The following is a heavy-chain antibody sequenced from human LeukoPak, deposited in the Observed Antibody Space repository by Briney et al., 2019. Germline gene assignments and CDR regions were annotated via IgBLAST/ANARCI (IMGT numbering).Heavy chain of an antibody. CDR2: IIPIFGTA. Sequence: GASVKVSCKASGGTFSSYAISWVRQAPGQGLEWVGRIIPIFGTANYAQKFQGRVTITTDESTSTAYMELSSLRSEDTAVYYCARGAYDSSGYYPYNWFDPWGQGTLVTVSS. J-gene: IGHJ5*02. D-gene: IGHD3-22*01. CDR3: ARGAYDSSGYYPYNWFDP. V-gene: IGHV1-69*05. CDR1: GGTFSSYA.